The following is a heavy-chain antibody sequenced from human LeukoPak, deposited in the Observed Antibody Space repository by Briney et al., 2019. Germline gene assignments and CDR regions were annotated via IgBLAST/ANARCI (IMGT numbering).Heavy chain of an antibody. D-gene: IGHD3-10*01. V-gene: IGHV3-48*01. Sequence: GGSLRLSCAASGFTFSSYSMDWVRQAPGKGLEWVSYISSSSSTIYYADSVKGRFTISRDNSKNTLYLQMNSLRAEDTAVYYCSSNSYYYYGMDVWGQGTTVTVSS. CDR3: SSNSYYYYGMDV. CDR1: GFTFSSYS. CDR2: ISSSSSTI. J-gene: IGHJ6*02.